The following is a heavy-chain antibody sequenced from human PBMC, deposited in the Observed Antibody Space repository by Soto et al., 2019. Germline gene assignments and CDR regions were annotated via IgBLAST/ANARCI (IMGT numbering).Heavy chain of an antibody. D-gene: IGHD3-10*01. CDR3: AKGNGRITMVRGPADYYGMDV. V-gene: IGHV3-23*01. CDR1: GFTFSSYA. J-gene: IGHJ6*02. CDR2: ISGSGGST. Sequence: GGSLRLSCAASGFTFSSYAMSWVRQAPGKGLEWVSAISGSGGSTYYADSVKGQFTISRDNSKNTLYLQMNSLRAEDTAVYYCAKGNGRITMVRGPADYYGMDVWGQGTTVTVYS.